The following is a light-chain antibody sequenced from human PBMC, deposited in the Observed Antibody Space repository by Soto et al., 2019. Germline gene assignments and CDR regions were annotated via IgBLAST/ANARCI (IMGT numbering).Light chain of an antibody. J-gene: IGKJ1*01. CDR2: KAS. V-gene: IGKV1-5*03. Sequence: DIQMTHSPSTLSASVGDRVTITCRASRSISSWLAWYQQKPGKAPKLLIYKASSLESGVPSRFSGSGSGTEFTLTISSLQPDDFATYYCQQYNSYSWTFGQGTKVDI. CDR1: RSISSW. CDR3: QQYNSYSWT.